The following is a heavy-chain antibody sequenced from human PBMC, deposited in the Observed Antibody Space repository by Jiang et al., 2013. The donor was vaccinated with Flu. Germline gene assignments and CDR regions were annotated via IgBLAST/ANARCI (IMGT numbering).Heavy chain of an antibody. J-gene: IGHJ4*02. V-gene: IGHV1-69*01. CDR3: ASRSRGYSSDS. Sequence: LVESGAEVQKPGSSMKVSCKASGGTLSTFAINWVRQAPGQGLEWMGGIIPIFGAPNYAQKFQDRVTITADESTTTAYMEVRNLKSEDTAVYYCASRSRGYSSDSWGQGTLVTVSS. CDR1: GGTLSTFA. D-gene: IGHD3-22*01. CDR2: IIPIFGAP.